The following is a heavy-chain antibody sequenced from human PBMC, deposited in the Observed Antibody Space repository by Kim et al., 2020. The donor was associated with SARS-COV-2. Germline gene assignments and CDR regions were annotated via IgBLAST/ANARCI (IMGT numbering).Heavy chain of an antibody. Sequence: SVKVSCKAFGGTFGNHGVSWVRQAPGQGLEWMGGIIPVFGTVNYAQKFQGRVTITADESTSTAYMELSSLRLEDMAMYYCARVVESYRHFDLWGQGTLVTVSS. CDR1: GGTFGNHG. CDR2: IIPVFGTV. CDR3: ARVVESYRHFDL. J-gene: IGHJ4*02. V-gene: IGHV1-69*13. D-gene: IGHD2-21*01.